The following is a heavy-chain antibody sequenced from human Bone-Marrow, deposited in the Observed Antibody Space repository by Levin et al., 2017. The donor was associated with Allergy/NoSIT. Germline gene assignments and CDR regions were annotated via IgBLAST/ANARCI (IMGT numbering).Heavy chain of an antibody. Sequence: GGSLRLSCVTSGFTFSNYAMNWVRQAPGKGLEWVAAISGSSTLIFYADSVKGRFTISRDSSETTLYLQMNSLRAEDTAIYYCVKVATWRVFYTGITGDAWGQGTLVTVSS. D-gene: IGHD1-20*01. J-gene: IGHJ5*02. CDR1: GFTFSNYA. V-gene: IGHV3-23*01. CDR2: ISGSSTLI. CDR3: VKVATWRVFYTGITGDA.